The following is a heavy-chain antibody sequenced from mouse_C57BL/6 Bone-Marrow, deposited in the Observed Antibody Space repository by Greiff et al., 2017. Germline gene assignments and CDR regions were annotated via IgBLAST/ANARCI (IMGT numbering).Heavy chain of an antibody. CDR3: ARWGGRGYFDY. J-gene: IGHJ2*01. Sequence: QVQLQQSGAELVRPGTSVKVSCKASGYAFTNYLIEWVKQRPGQGLEWIGVINPGSGGTNYNEKFKGKATLTADKSSSTAYMQLSSLKSEDSAVYFCARWGGRGYFDYWGQGTTLTVSS. CDR1: GYAFTNYL. D-gene: IGHD3-3*01. V-gene: IGHV1-54*01. CDR2: INPGSGGT.